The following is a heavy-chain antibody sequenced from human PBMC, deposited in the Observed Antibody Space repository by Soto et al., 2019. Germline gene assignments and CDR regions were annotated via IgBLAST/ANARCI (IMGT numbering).Heavy chain of an antibody. D-gene: IGHD6-13*01. V-gene: IGHV6-1*01. Sequence: SRSRAASNYNKQSPSRGLEWLGRTYYRSKWYSDYAASVKSRITINPDTSKNQFSLQLNSVTPEDTAVYYCAIVLGGRSSHRLPGNCFGTWGQGTLVTVSS. CDR1: SRSRAA. CDR3: AIVLGGRSSHRLPGNCFGT. CDR2: TYYRSKWYS. J-gene: IGHJ5*02.